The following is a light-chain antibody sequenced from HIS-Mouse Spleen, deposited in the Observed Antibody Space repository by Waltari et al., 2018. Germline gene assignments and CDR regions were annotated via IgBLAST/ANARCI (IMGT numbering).Light chain of an antibody. CDR1: SSAVGSYTL. J-gene: IGLJ2*01. V-gene: IGLV2-23*03. Sequence: QSALTQPASVSGSPGQSITISCTGTSSAVGSYTLVPWYQQHPGKAPKLMIYEGSKRPSGVSNRFSGSKSGNTASLTISGLQAEDEADYYCCSYAGSSTFVVVFGGGTKLTVL. CDR3: CSYAGSSTFVVV. CDR2: EGS.